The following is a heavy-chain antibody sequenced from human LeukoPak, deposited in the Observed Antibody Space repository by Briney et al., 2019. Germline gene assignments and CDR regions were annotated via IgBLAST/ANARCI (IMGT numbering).Heavy chain of an antibody. V-gene: IGHV3-53*01. Sequence: PGGTLRLSCAVSGFPVSSNFMSWVRQAPGKGLQSVSIMLGGGTINYLDSVRGRFSISRDSSQTTVSLQMNSLRVEDTAVYYCARGAGSGWPLDKWGQGTLVTVSS. CDR3: ARGAGSGWPLDK. D-gene: IGHD6-19*01. CDR1: GFPVSSNF. J-gene: IGHJ4*02. CDR2: MLGGGTI.